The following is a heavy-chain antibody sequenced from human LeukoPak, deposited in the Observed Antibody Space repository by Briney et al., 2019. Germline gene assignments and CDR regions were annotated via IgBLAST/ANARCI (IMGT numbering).Heavy chain of an antibody. Sequence: GESLKISCKGSGYSFTSYWIGWVRQMPGKGLEWMGIIYPGDSDTRYSPSFQGQVTISADKSISTAYLQWSSLKASDTAMYYCARSRKEQLWSGYSAYYYYYMDVWGKGTTVTVSS. J-gene: IGHJ6*03. V-gene: IGHV5-51*01. D-gene: IGHD3-3*01. CDR1: GYSFTSYW. CDR3: ARSRKEQLWSGYSAYYYYYMDV. CDR2: IYPGDSDT.